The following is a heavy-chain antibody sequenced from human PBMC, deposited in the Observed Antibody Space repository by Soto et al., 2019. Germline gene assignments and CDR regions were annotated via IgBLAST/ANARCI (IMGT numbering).Heavy chain of an antibody. D-gene: IGHD4-17*01. CDR3: AKDRWVRQLRSYFDY. CDR1: GFTFSSYG. J-gene: IGHJ4*02. Sequence: QVQLVESGGGVVQPGRSLRLSCAASGFTFSSYGMHWVHQAPGKGLEWVAFISYDGINKYYADSVKGRFTISRDNSKNTLYLHMSSLRAEETAVYYCAKDRWVRQLRSYFDYWGQGTLVTVSS. V-gene: IGHV3-30*18. CDR2: ISYDGINK.